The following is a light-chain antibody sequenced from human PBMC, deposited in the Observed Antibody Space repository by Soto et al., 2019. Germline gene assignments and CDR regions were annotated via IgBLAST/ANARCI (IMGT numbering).Light chain of an antibody. CDR3: LQDYGDSGM. V-gene: IGKV1-5*01. J-gene: IGKJ1*01. CDR2: DAS. Sequence: DIQMTQSPSTLSASVGDRVTITCRASQSISSWLAWYQQKPGKAPKLLIYDASNLYTGVPSRFSGSRSCTEFNLTISNLQPEEFAAYYSLQDYGDSGMFGQGTKV. CDR1: QSISSW.